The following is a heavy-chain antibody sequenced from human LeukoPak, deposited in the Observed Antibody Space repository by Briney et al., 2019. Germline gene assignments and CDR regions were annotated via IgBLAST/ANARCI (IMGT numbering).Heavy chain of an antibody. CDR3: ARDVRWLRFVFDY. CDR1: RFTFSSYS. J-gene: IGHJ4*02. CDR2: ISSSSDTI. V-gene: IGHV3-48*02. Sequence: PGGSLRLSCAGSRFTFSSYSMNWVPQAPGKGLEWVSYISSSSDTIYYADSVKGRFTISRDNAKNSLYLQMNSLRDEDTAVYYCARDVRWLRFVFDYWGQGTLVTVSS. D-gene: IGHD5-12*01.